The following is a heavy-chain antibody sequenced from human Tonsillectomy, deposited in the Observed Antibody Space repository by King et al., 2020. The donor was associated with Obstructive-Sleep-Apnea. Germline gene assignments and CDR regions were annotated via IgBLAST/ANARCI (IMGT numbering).Heavy chain of an antibody. J-gene: IGHJ4*02. V-gene: IGHV4-59*01. CDR3: ARAIVRANFDY. CDR2: IYYSGST. Sequence: VQLQESGPGLVKPSETLSLTCTVSGGSISSYYWSWIRQPPGKGLEWIGYIYYSGSTNYNPSLKSRVTISVDTSKNQFSLKLSSVTAADTAVYYCARAIVRANFDYWGQGTLVTVSS. D-gene: IGHD1-26*01. CDR1: GGSISSYY.